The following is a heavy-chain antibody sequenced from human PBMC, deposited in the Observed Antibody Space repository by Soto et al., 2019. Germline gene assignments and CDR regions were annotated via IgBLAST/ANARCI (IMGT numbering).Heavy chain of an antibody. D-gene: IGHD3-10*01. Sequence: ETLSLTCTVSGGSISSSSYYWGWIRQPPGKGLEWIGSIYYSGSTYYNPSLKSRVTISVDTSKNQFSLKLSSVTAADTAVYYFARHVPTPSGYYYYYMDVWGKGTTVTVSS. CDR3: ARHVPTPSGYYYYYMDV. V-gene: IGHV4-39*01. J-gene: IGHJ6*03. CDR1: GGSISSSSYY. CDR2: IYYSGST.